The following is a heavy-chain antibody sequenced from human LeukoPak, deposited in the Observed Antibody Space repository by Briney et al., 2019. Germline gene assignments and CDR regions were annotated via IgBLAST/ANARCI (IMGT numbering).Heavy chain of an antibody. Sequence: VASVKVSCKASGGTLSSYAISWVRQAPGQGLEWMGGIIPIFGTAKYAQKFHGRDTITADESTSTAHMELSSLRSEYTAVYYCARDSSGYDYGLGFDYWGQGTLVTVSS. D-gene: IGHD5-12*01. CDR3: ARDSSGYDYGLGFDY. V-gene: IGHV1-69*01. CDR2: IIPIFGTA. CDR1: GGTLSSYA. J-gene: IGHJ4*02.